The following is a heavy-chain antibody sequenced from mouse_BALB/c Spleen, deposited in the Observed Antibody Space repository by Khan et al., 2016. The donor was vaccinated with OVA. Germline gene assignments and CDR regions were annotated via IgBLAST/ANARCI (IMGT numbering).Heavy chain of an antibody. Sequence: QIQLVQSGADLVRPGVSVKLSCKASGYTFTDYAMHWVKQSHAKSLEWIGVISTYYGNANYTPKFKGKATMTVNKSSSTAYMELARLTSEDSAIYYCARVGLAGYGMDCWGQGTSVTVSA. D-gene: IGHD2-2*01. J-gene: IGHJ4*01. CDR2: ISTYYGNA. CDR1: GYTFTDYA. V-gene: IGHV1S137*01. CDR3: ARVGLAGYGMDC.